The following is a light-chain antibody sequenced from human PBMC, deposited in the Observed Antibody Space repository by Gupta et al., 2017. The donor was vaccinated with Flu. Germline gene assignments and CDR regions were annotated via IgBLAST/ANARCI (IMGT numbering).Light chain of an antibody. CDR3: QSYDYPVV. CDR1: SGSIARNY. V-gene: IGLV6-57*01. J-gene: IGLJ2*01. Sequence: FMLTQPLSVSASPGKTLTISCTRSSGSIARNYVQWFQQRPGSSPTSVIYEDNQRPSGVPDRFSGSIDSSSNSASLTISGLKAEDEADYYCQSYDYPVVFGGGTRLTVL. CDR2: EDN.